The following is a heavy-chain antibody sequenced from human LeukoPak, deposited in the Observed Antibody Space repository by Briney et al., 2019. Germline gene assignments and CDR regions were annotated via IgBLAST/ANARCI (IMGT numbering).Heavy chain of an antibody. D-gene: IGHD5-12*01. J-gene: IGHJ6*03. CDR2: IGYDGTNK. Sequence: GGSLRLSCVASRFIFRNYGMHWVRQTPGKGLEWVAFIGYDGTNKDYADSVKGRFTISRDNSKNTLYLQMKSLRAEDTAVYYCAKGGGYEAQYYYYYLDVWGKGTTVTISS. V-gene: IGHV3-30*02. CDR1: RFIFRNYG. CDR3: AKGGGYEAQYYYYYLDV.